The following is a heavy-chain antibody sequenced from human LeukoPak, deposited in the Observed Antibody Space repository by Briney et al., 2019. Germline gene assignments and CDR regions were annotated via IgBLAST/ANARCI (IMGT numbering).Heavy chain of an antibody. Sequence: GASVRVSCKASGGTFSSYAISWVRQAPGQGLEWMGGIIPIFGTANYAQKFQGRVTITADESTSTAYMELSSLRSEDTAVYYCARDPYDSSGYYYWGQGTLVTVSS. CDR2: IIPIFGTA. V-gene: IGHV1-69*01. J-gene: IGHJ4*02. CDR1: GGTFSSYA. CDR3: ARDPYDSSGYYY. D-gene: IGHD3-22*01.